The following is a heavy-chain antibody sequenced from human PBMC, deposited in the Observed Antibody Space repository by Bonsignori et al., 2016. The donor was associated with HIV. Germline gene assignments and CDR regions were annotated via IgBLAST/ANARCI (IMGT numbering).Heavy chain of an antibody. Sequence: WIRQPPGKALEWLALIYWDDDKRYSPSLKSRLTITKDTSNNEVGLTMTNLDPVDTATYYCARYDYGAYLAYVFDIWGQGTMVTVSS. D-gene: IGHD4-17*01. CDR3: ARYDYGAYLAYVFDI. V-gene: IGHV2-5*02. CDR2: IYWDDDK. J-gene: IGHJ3*02.